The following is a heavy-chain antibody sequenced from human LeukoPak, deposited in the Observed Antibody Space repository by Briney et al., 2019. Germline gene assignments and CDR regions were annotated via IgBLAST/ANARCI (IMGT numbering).Heavy chain of an antibody. V-gene: IGHV1-46*01. Sequence: ASVKVSCKTSGYTFTSYYMRWVRQAPGQGLEWMGIINPSGGSTSYAQKFQGRVTMTRDTSTSTVYMELSSLRSEDTAVYYCARGARLYCSGGSCYSGYWGQGTLVTVSS. CDR3: ARGARLYCSGGSCYSGY. CDR1: GYTFTSYY. CDR2: INPSGGST. J-gene: IGHJ4*02. D-gene: IGHD2-15*01.